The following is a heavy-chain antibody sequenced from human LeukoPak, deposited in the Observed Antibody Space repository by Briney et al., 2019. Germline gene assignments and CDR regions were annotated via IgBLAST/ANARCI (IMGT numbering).Heavy chain of an antibody. V-gene: IGHV4-59*01. J-gene: IGHJ4*02. CDR3: AREGKCSGGSCYPRGFDY. CDR2: IYYSGST. CDR1: GGSISSYY. Sequence: PSETLSLTCTVSGGSISSYYWSWIRQPPGKGLEWIGYIYYSGSTNYNPSLKSRVTISVDTSKNQFSLKLSSVTAADTAMYYCAREGKCSGGSCYPRGFDYWGQGTLVTVSS. D-gene: IGHD2-15*01.